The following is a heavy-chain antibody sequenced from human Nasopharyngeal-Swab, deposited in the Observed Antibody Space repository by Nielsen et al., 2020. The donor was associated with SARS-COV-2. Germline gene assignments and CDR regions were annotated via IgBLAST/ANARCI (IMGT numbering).Heavy chain of an antibody. Sequence: VRQAPGKGLEWVSAISGSGGSTYYADSVKGRFTISRDNSKNTLYLQMNSLRAEDTAVYYCATDIVVVVAATPRTNYWGQGTLVPSPQ. CDR2: ISGSGGST. CDR3: ATDIVVVVAATPRTNY. J-gene: IGHJ4*02. D-gene: IGHD2-15*01. V-gene: IGHV3-23*01.